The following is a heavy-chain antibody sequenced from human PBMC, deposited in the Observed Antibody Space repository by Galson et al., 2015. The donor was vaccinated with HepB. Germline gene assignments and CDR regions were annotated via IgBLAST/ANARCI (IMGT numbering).Heavy chain of an antibody. Sequence: SLRLSCAASGFTFSDYYMSWIRQAPGKGLEWVSYISGSTTYTNYAGSMQGRFTISRDNAKNSLSLQMNSLRAEDTAVYYCARVADADYGDHSHFDSWGQGTLVTVSS. J-gene: IGHJ4*02. D-gene: IGHD4-17*01. CDR3: ARVADADYGDHSHFDS. CDR2: ISGSTTYT. V-gene: IGHV3-11*06. CDR1: GFTFSDYY.